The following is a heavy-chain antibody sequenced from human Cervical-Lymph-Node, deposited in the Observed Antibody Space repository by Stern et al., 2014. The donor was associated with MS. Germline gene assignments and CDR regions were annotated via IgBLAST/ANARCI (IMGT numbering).Heavy chain of an antibody. Sequence: QVTLKESGPTLVKPTQTLTLTCTFSGFSLSTSGVGVGWIRQPPGKALEWLALIYWDDDKRYSPSLKSRLTITKDTSKNQVVLTMTNMDPVDTATYYCAHSQGHYYDSSALSEPLDYWGQGTLVTVSS. CDR2: IYWDDDK. D-gene: IGHD3-22*01. V-gene: IGHV2-5*02. CDR1: GFSLSTSGVG. J-gene: IGHJ4*02. CDR3: AHSQGHYYDSSALSEPLDY.